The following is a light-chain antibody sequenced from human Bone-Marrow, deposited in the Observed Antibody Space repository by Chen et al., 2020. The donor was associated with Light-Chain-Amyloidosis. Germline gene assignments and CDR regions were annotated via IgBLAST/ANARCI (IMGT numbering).Light chain of an antibody. J-gene: IGLJ2*01. CDR1: DLPTKY. V-gene: IGLV3-25*03. Sequence: SYELTQPPSVSVSPGQTARITCSGDDLPTKYAYWYQQKPGQAPVLVIHRDTERPSGISERFSGSDPGTTATLTISGVQGEDEADYNRKSADRSGTYEGIFGGGTKLTVL. CDR3: KSADRSGTYEGI. CDR2: RDT.